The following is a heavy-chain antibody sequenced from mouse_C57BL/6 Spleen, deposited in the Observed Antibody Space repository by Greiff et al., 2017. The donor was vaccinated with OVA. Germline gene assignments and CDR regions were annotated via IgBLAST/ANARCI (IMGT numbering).Heavy chain of an antibody. J-gene: IGHJ2*01. Sequence: QVQLQQPGAELVKPGASVKMSCKASGYTFTSYWITWVKQRPGQGLEWIGDIYPGSGSTNYNEKFKSKATLTVDTSSSTAYMQLSSLTSEDSAVYYYARSGLGWGYVGYWGQGTTLTVSS. CDR3: ARSGLGWGYVGY. CDR2: IYPGSGST. V-gene: IGHV1-55*01. D-gene: IGHD4-1*01. CDR1: GYTFTSYW.